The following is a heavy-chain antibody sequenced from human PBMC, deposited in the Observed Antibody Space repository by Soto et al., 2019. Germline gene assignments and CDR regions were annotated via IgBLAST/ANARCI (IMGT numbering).Heavy chain of an antibody. V-gene: IGHV3-30*18. CDR1: GFTFSSYG. Sequence: QVQLVESGGGVVQPGRSLRLSCAASGFTFSSYGMHWVRQAPGKGLEWVAVISFDGSNKYYADSVKGRFTISRDNSKNTLYLQMNRLRAEDTAVYYCAKSQDVEMATIAVDYWGQGTLVTVSS. CDR2: ISFDGSNK. D-gene: IGHD5-12*01. CDR3: AKSQDVEMATIAVDY. J-gene: IGHJ4*02.